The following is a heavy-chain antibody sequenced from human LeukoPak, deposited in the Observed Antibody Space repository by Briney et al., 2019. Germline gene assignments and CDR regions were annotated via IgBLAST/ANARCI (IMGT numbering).Heavy chain of an antibody. CDR3: AKGSKEVLFTGNHYMDV. CDR1: GFTFSSYG. D-gene: IGHD1-14*01. J-gene: IGHJ6*03. V-gene: IGHV3-20*04. Sequence: PGGTLRLSCAASGFTFSSYGMSWVRQAPGKGLEWVSGILWSGGSTGYADSVKGRFTISRDNAKNSLYLQMNSLRGEDTAVDYCAKGSKEVLFTGNHYMDVWGKGTTVTSSS. CDR2: ILWSGGST.